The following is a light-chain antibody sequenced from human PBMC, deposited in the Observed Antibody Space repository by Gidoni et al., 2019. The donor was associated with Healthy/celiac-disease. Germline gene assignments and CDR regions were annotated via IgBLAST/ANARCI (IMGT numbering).Light chain of an antibody. Sequence: SYELTQPPSVSVSPGQTASITCSGDKLGDKYACWYQQKPGQSPVLVIYQASKRPSGIPERFSGSNSGNTATLTISGTQAMDEADYYCQAWDSSMREVFGGGTKLTVL. CDR1: KLGDKY. V-gene: IGLV3-1*01. J-gene: IGLJ2*01. CDR3: QAWDSSMREV. CDR2: QAS.